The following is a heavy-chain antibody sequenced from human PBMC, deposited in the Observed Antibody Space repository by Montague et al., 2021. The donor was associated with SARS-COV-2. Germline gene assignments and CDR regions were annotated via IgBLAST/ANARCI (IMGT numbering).Heavy chain of an antibody. CDR3: VRCIEAAGSYDY. V-gene: IGHV6-1*01. D-gene: IGHD6-13*01. CDR2: TYYRSMWKS. CDR1: GDSVSRNSPT. Sequence: CAISGDSVSRNSPTWNWIRQAPSRGLEWLGKTYYRSMWKSDYALPVKSRIAINPDTSKNQFSLQLSSVIPEDTALYYCVRCIEAAGSYDYWGQGTLVTVSS. J-gene: IGHJ4*02.